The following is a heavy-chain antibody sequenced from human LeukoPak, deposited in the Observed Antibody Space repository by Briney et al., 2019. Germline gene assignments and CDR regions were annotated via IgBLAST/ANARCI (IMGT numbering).Heavy chain of an antibody. J-gene: IGHJ4*02. Sequence: KPGGPLRLSCAASGFTFSSYGMNWVRQAPGKGLEWVSSITSSSSYIYYADSVKGRFTISRDNAKNSLYLQMNSLRAEDTAVYYCARSYSSSRGTFDYWGQGTLVTVSS. CDR3: ARSYSSSRGTFDY. CDR1: GFTFSSYG. CDR2: ITSSSSYI. V-gene: IGHV3-21*01. D-gene: IGHD6-6*01.